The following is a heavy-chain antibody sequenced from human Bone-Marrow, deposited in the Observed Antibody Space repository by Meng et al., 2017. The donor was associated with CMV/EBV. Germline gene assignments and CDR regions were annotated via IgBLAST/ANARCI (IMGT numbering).Heavy chain of an antibody. D-gene: IGHD3-22*01. V-gene: IGHV1-46*01. J-gene: IGHJ6*02. CDR2: INPPSQTT. CDR3: ASSRKDYYDSSGYRDMDYYYGMDV. CDR1: GYTVTNYY. Sequence: ASVKVSCKASGYTVTNYYIHWVRQAPGQGLEWIGIINPPSQTTTYAQKFQGRVTITTDESTSTAYMELSSLRSEDTAVYYCASSRKDYYDSSGYRDMDYYYGMDVWGQGTTVTVSS.